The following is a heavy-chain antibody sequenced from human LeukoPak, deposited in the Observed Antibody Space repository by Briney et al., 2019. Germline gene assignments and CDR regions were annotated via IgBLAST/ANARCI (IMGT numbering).Heavy chain of an antibody. V-gene: IGHV1-2*02. J-gene: IGHJ4*02. D-gene: IGHD5-24*01. Sequence: GASVKVSCKASGYTFTSYDINWVRQAPGQGLEWMGWINPNSGGTNYAQKFQGRVTMTRDTSISTAYMELSRLRSDDTAVYYCARETSRGYNDFDYWGQGTLVTVSS. CDR1: GYTFTSYD. CDR2: INPNSGGT. CDR3: ARETSRGYNDFDY.